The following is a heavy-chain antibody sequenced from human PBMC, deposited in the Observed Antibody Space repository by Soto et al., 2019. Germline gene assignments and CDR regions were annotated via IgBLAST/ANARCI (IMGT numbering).Heavy chain of an antibody. J-gene: IGHJ4*02. CDR1: GYTFTSYA. D-gene: IGHD3-9*01. Sequence: QVQPVQSGAEVKKPGASVKVSCKASGYTFTSYAMHWVRQAPGQRLEWMGWINAGNGNTKYSQKFQGRVTITRDTSASTAYMEMSSLRSEDTAVYYCARSTGYYFIDYWGQGTLVTVSS. V-gene: IGHV1-3*01. CDR3: ARSTGYYFIDY. CDR2: INAGNGNT.